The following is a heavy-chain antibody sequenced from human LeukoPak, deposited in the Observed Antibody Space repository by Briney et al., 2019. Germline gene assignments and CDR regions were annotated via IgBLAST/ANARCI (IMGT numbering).Heavy chain of an antibody. J-gene: IGHJ4*02. CDR1: GFTFSSYS. D-gene: IGHD3-22*01. Sequence: GGSLRLSCAASGFTFSSYSMNWVRQAPGKGLEWVSSISSSSSYIYYADSVKGRFTISRDNSKNTLYLQMNSLRAEDTAVYYCAKDAHLYYYDSSGYSDYWGQGTLVTVSS. CDR2: ISSSSSYI. CDR3: AKDAHLYYYDSSGYSDY. V-gene: IGHV3-21*01.